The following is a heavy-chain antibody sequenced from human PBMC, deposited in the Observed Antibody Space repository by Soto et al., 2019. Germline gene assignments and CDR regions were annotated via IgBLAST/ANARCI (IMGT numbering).Heavy chain of an antibody. V-gene: IGHV4-61*01. CDR1: GGSVSSGSYY. CDR2: IYYSGST. Sequence: PSETLSLTCTVSGGSVSSGSYYWSWIRQPPGKGLEWIGYIYYSGSTNYNPSLKSRVTISVDTSKNQFSLKLSSVTAADTAVYYCARDLDYYDSSGYQDYFDYWGQGTLVTVSS. CDR3: ARDLDYYDSSGYQDYFDY. J-gene: IGHJ4*02. D-gene: IGHD3-22*01.